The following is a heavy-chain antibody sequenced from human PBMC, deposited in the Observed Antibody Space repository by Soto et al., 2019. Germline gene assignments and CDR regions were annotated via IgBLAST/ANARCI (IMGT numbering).Heavy chain of an antibody. J-gene: IGHJ6*03. CDR2: IIPILGIA. CDR3: ARDRYCSGGSCYSVFYYYYYMDV. V-gene: IGHV1-69*08. D-gene: IGHD2-15*01. CDR1: GGTFSSYT. Sequence: QVQLVQSGAEVKKPGSSVKVSCKASGGTFSSYTISWVRQAPGQGLEWMGRIIPILGIANYAQKFRGRDTITADKSTSTAYMELSSLRSEDTAVYYCARDRYCSGGSCYSVFYYYYYMDVWGKGTTVTVSS.